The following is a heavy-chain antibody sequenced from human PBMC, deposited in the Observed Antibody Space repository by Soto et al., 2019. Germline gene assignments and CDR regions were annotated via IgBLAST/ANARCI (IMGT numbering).Heavy chain of an antibody. Sequence: SETLSLTYTVSGGSISSYYWSWIRQPPGKGLEWIGYIYYSGSTNYNPSLKSRVTTSVDTSKNQFSLKLSSVTAADTAVYYCARGHLRGYSYGWWFDPWGQGTLVTVSS. CDR1: GGSISSYY. J-gene: IGHJ5*02. D-gene: IGHD5-18*01. CDR3: ARGHLRGYSYGWWFDP. V-gene: IGHV4-59*01. CDR2: IYYSGST.